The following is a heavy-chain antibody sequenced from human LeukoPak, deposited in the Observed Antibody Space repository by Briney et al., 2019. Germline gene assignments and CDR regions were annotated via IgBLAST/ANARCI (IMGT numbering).Heavy chain of an antibody. D-gene: IGHD3-22*01. Sequence: GGSLRLSCVPSGFTFSSYAMSWVRQAPGKGLEWVSAISAGGSSTYSADSVKGRFTISRDNSKNTLYMQMNSLRAEDTAVYYCAKVAGSSAYYPEYWGQGTLVTVSS. CDR2: ISAGGSST. CDR3: AKVAGSSAYYPEY. J-gene: IGHJ4*02. V-gene: IGHV3-23*01. CDR1: GFTFSSYA.